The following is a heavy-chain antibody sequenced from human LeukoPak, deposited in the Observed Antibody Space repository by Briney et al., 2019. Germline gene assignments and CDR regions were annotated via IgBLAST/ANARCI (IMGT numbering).Heavy chain of an antibody. J-gene: IGHJ3*02. V-gene: IGHV4-39*01. CDR3: ARLRLTIRFFDI. CDR1: GGSISSSSYY. D-gene: IGHD3-10*01. CDR2: IYYSGGT. Sequence: SETLSLTCTVSGGSISSSSYYWGWIRQPPGKGLEWIGSIYYSGGTYYNPSLKSRVTISVDTSKNQFSLKLSSVTAADTAVYYCARLRLTIRFFDIWSQGTMVTVSS.